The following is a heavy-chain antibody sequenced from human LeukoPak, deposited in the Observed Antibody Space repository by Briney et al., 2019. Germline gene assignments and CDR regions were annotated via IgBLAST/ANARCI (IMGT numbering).Heavy chain of an antibody. CDR2: ISSSSSTI. Sequence: GGSLRLSCAASGFTFSSYSMNWVRQAPGKGLEWVSYISSSSSTIYYADSVKGRFTISRGNAKNSLYLQMNSLRDEDTAVYYCAREEIVEMATIWVNWFDPWGQGTLVTVSS. CDR1: GFTFSSYS. D-gene: IGHD5-24*01. V-gene: IGHV3-48*02. J-gene: IGHJ5*02. CDR3: AREEIVEMATIWVNWFDP.